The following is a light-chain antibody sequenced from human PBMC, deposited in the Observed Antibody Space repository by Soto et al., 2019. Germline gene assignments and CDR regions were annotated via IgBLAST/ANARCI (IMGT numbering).Light chain of an antibody. J-gene: IGKJ5*01. CDR2: GAS. CDR3: QQYGRSVPIT. CDR1: QSVLDSSNNKNY. V-gene: IGKV4-1*01. Sequence: DIVMTQSSDSRAVSLGEKATINCNSSQSVLDSSNNKNYLAWYQQKPGQAPRLLIFGASSRATGIPDRFSGSGSGTDFTLTINRLEPEDFAVYYCQQYGRSVPITRGQGTRLEIK.